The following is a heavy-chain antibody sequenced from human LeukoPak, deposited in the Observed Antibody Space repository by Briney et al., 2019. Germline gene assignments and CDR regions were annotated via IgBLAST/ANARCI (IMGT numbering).Heavy chain of an antibody. J-gene: IGHJ2*01. CDR2: IYHTENT. D-gene: IGHD6-13*01. V-gene: IGHV4-30-2*02. Sequence: PSETLSLTCAVSGAPINSGGYSWSWIRQPPGKGLEWIGCIYHTENTYYNPSLKSRVTMSVATSNNQFSLKLSSVTAADTAVYYCASTIAAAVSYWYFDLWGRGTLVTVSS. CDR3: ASTIAAAVSYWYFDL. CDR1: GAPINSGGYS.